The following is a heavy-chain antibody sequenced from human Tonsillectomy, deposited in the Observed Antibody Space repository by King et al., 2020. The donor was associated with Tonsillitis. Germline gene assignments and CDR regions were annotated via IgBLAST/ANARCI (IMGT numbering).Heavy chain of an antibody. CDR3: ARDTLGYCSGSSCAAFDF. Sequence: VQLVESGGGVVQPGRSLRLSCAASGFTFSIYPMHWVRQVPGKGLEWVAFISYDGSNKYFADSVKGRFTISRDNSKNTVFLQMNSLRAEDTAVYYCARDTLGYCSGSSCAAFDFWGQGTLVTVSS. V-gene: IGHV3-30-3*01. D-gene: IGHD2-15*01. CDR1: GFTFSIYP. J-gene: IGHJ4*02. CDR2: ISYDGSNK.